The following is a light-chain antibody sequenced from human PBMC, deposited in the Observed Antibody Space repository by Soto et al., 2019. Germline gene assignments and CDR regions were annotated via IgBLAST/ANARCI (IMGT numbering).Light chain of an antibody. CDR1: QSVGIN. Sequence: EIVMTQSPLTLSASPGERAIFSCRARQSVGINIAWYQQKPGQSARRFVYDASTMATPIPARFSGSGSGTEFTLTIITMRPEDFAVYYCQQYYQWPSYTFGQGTKVDI. V-gene: IGKV3-15*01. CDR2: DAS. CDR3: QQYYQWPSYT. J-gene: IGKJ2*01.